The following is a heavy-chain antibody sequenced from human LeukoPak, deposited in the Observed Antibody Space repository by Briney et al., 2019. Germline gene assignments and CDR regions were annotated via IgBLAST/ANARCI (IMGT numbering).Heavy chain of an antibody. D-gene: IGHD2-15*01. Sequence: QTGGSLRLSCAASGFTFSSYWMSWVRQAPGKGLEWVANIKQDGSEKYNVDSVKGRFTISRDNAKNSLYLQMNGLRAEDTAVYYCARDRVVVVAAYFDYWGQGTLVTVSS. J-gene: IGHJ4*02. V-gene: IGHV3-7*03. CDR1: GFTFSSYW. CDR2: IKQDGSEK. CDR3: ARDRVVVVAAYFDY.